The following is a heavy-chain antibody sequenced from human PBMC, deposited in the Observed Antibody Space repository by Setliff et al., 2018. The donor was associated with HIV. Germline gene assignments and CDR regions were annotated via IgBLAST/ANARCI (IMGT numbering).Heavy chain of an antibody. V-gene: IGHV3-30*04. CDR3: ASSGSGSYINWFGP. CDR2: ISYDGSNK. CDR1: GFTISSYA. J-gene: IGHJ5*02. D-gene: IGHD3-10*01. Sequence: GGSLRLSCAASGFTISSYAIHWVRQAPGKGLEWVALISYDGSNKYYADSVKGRFTISRDNDKNSVHLQMTSLRAEDTAVYYCASSGSGSYINWFGPWGQGTLVTVSS.